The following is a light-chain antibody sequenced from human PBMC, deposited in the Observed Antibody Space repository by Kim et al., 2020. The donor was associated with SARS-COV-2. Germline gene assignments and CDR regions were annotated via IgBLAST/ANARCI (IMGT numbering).Light chain of an antibody. V-gene: IGLV2-8*01. J-gene: IGLJ3*02. CDR1: SGDVGGYYS. CDR3: NSYAGNNLWV. CDR2: EVT. Sequence: GQSVPICCPGTSGDVGGYYSGSGCQHPPGKAPKLVIYEVTKRPAGVPDRSAASKSGNTSSLTVSGLQSDDEADYCCNSYAGNNLWVFGGGTQLTVL.